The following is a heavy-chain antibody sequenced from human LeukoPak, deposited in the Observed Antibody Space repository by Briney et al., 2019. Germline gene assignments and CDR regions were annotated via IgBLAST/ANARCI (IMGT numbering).Heavy chain of an antibody. Sequence: PGGSLSLSCAASGFTFSSYWMHWVRQAPGKGLVWVSYISGDGSSTTYADSVKGRFTISRDNAKNTLDLQMNSLRAADTAVYYCAQNFYDSSGLYFDYWGQGTLVTVSS. CDR2: ISGDGSST. J-gene: IGHJ4*02. CDR3: AQNFYDSSGLYFDY. CDR1: GFTFSSYW. V-gene: IGHV3-74*01. D-gene: IGHD3-22*01.